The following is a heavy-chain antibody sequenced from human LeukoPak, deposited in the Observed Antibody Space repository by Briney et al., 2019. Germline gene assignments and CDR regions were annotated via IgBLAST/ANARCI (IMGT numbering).Heavy chain of an antibody. CDR2: SHHTKRT. Sequence: PSETLSLTCTVSGCSISNSNYYWGWIRQPPGTGLEWIVSSHHTKRTYSRPSLKRRVTISVDTSKNQFSLKLSSVTAADTAVYYCAREGGMIVVDWGQGTLVTVSS. V-gene: IGHV4-39*07. J-gene: IGHJ4*02. CDR3: AREGGMIVVD. CDR1: GCSISNSNYY. D-gene: IGHD3-22*01.